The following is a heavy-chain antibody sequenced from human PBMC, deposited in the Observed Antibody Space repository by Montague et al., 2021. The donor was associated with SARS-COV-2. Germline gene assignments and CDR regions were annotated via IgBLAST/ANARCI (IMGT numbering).Heavy chain of an antibody. CDR1: GGSFSGYY. CDR3: ACGEITTRGLIYYYGMDV. J-gene: IGHJ6*02. V-gene: IGHV4-34*01. D-gene: IGHD4-11*01. Sequence: SETLSLTCAVYGGSFSGYYWTWIRQSPRKGLEWIGEINHSGSTDYNPSLKSRVTISVDTSKNQFSLKLSSVTAADTAVYYCACGEITTRGLIYYYGMDVWGLGATVTVSS. CDR2: INHSGST.